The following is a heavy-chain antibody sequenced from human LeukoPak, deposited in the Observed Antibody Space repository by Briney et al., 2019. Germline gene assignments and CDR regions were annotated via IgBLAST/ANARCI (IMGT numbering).Heavy chain of an antibody. CDR1: GFTFSSYG. J-gene: IGHJ5*02. D-gene: IGHD3-3*01. CDR2: IWYDGSNK. Sequence: GRSLRLSCAASGFTFSSYGMHWVRQAPGKGLEWVAVIWYDGSNKYYADSVKGRFTISRDNSKNTLYLQMNSLRAEDTAVYYCARGALYYDFWSGHPQGNWFDPWGQGTLVTVSS. CDR3: ARGALYYDFWSGHPQGNWFDP. V-gene: IGHV3-33*01.